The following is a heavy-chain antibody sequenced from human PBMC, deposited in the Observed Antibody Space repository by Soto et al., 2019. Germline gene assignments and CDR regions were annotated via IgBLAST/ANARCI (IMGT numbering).Heavy chain of an antibody. J-gene: IGHJ5*02. Sequence: PSETLSLTCTVSGGSISSSSFHWGWIRQPPGKGLEWIGSIYYSGSTYYSPSLKSRVTISVDTSKNQFSLKLSSVTAADTVVYFFAERERAAGTDWLFDPLGQGTLVTVSS. V-gene: IGHV4-39*01. CDR1: GGSISSSSFH. CDR3: AERERAAGTDWLFDP. CDR2: IYYSGST. D-gene: IGHD6-13*01.